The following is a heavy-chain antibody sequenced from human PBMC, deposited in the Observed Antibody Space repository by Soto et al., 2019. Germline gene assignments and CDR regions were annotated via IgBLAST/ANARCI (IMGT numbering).Heavy chain of an antibody. CDR2: IYWDGSST. CDR3: AQDYGGNYYYSYGLDV. D-gene: IGHD4-17*01. CDR1: GLTFDDYT. J-gene: IGHJ6*02. Sequence: VQLVESGGGVVQSGGSLRLSCAASGLTFDDYTMHWVRQAPGNGLEWVSLIYWDGSSTHYADSVRGRFTISRDNDKNALYLQMNSLTTEDTALYYCAQDYGGNYYYSYGLDVWGQGTTVTVSS. V-gene: IGHV3-43*01.